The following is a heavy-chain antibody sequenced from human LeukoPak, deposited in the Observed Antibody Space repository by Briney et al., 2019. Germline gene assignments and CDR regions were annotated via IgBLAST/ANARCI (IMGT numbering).Heavy chain of an antibody. J-gene: IGHJ4*02. V-gene: IGHV3-23*01. D-gene: IGHD5-12*01. CDR2: ISGDGSTT. Sequence: GGSLRLSCAASGFTFSAYAMTWVRQAPGKGLEWVSGISGDGSTTYYADSVKGRFTSSRDNSKKTLFLQMNSLRAEDTAVYYCAKFRGYEREGIEIVSRGQRTLVTVSS. CDR1: GFTFSAYA. CDR3: AKFRGYEREGIEIVS.